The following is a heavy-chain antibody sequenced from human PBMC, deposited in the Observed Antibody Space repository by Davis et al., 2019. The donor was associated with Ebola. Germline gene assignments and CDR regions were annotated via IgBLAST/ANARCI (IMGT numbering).Heavy chain of an antibody. Sequence: GESLKISCTASGFTFGDYAMSWFRQAPGKGLEWVGFIRSKAYGGKPAYAASVKGRFTISRDDSKSIAYLKMDSLKIEDTAVYYCSRDLKQRPPSYYDGMDVWGQGTSVTVSS. CDR1: GFTFGDYA. V-gene: IGHV3-49*03. CDR3: SRDLKQRPPSYYDGMDV. D-gene: IGHD6-6*01. CDR2: IRSKAYGGKP. J-gene: IGHJ6*02.